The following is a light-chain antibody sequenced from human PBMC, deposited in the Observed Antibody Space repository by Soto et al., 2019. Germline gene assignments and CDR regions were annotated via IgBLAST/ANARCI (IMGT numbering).Light chain of an antibody. CDR3: MQALQTPRT. CDR2: LGS. V-gene: IGKV2-28*01. Sequence: DIVMTQSPLSLPVTPGEPASISCRSSQSLLHSNGYNYLDWYLQKPGQSPQLLIYLGSNRASGVPARFSGSGSGTDFTLKISRVEAENVGVYYCMQALQTPRTFGQGTQVEIQ. CDR1: QSLLHSNGYNY. J-gene: IGKJ1*01.